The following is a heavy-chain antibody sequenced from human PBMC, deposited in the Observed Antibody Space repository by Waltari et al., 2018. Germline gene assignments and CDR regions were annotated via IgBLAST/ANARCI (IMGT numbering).Heavy chain of an antibody. D-gene: IGHD3-22*01. CDR2: ISYDGSNK. CDR1: GFTFSSYA. CDR3: VRAPHKSYYYDSSGFRGGNDY. V-gene: IGHV3-30*01. J-gene: IGHJ4*02. Sequence: QVQLVESGGGVVQPGRSLRLSCAASGFTFSSYAMHWVRQAPVKGLEWVAVISYDGSNKYYADSVKGRFTISRDNSKNTLYLQMNSLRAEDTAVYYCVRAPHKSYYYDSSGFRGGNDYWGQGTLVTVSS.